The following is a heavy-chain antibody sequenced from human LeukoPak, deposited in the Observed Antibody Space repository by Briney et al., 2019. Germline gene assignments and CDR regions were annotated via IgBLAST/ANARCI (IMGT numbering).Heavy chain of an antibody. CDR1: GGSISSYY. D-gene: IGHD6-6*01. Sequence: SETLSLTCTVSGGSISSYYWSWIRQPPGKGLEWIGYIYYSGSTNYNPSLKSRVTISVDTSKNQFSLKLSSVTAADTAVYYCARMGKSSSSLTPDYFDYWGQETLVTVSS. CDR2: IYYSGST. J-gene: IGHJ4*02. V-gene: IGHV4-59*01. CDR3: ARMGKSSSSLTPDYFDY.